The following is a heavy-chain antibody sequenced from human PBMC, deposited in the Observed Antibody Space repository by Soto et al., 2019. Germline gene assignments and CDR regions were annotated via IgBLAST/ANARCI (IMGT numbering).Heavy chain of an antibody. CDR3: ARPARDGYNYEYYFDY. D-gene: IGHD5-12*01. CDR1: GGTFSSYA. Sequence: SVKVSCKASGGTFSSYAISWVRQAPGQGLEWMGGIIPIFGTANYAQKFQGRVTITADESTSTAYMELSSLRSEDTAVYYCARPARDGYNYEYYFDYWVQGTLVTVSS. CDR2: IIPIFGTA. J-gene: IGHJ4*02. V-gene: IGHV1-69*13.